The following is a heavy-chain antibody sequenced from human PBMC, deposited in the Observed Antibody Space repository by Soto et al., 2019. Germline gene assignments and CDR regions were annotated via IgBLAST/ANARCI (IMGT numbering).Heavy chain of an antibody. CDR1: GGSFSGYY. Sequence: PSETLSLTCAVYGGSFSGYYWTWIRQPPGKGLDWIGSIYYSGSTYYNPSLKSRVTISVDTSKNQFSLKLSSVTAADTAVYYCARRMVRGVIIPGRRHNWFDPWGQGTLVTVSS. J-gene: IGHJ5*02. V-gene: IGHV4-34*01. CDR3: ARRMVRGVIIPGRRHNWFDP. D-gene: IGHD3-10*01. CDR2: IYYSGST.